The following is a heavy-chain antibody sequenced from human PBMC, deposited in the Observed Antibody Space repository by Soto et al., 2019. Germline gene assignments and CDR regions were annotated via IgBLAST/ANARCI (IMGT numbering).Heavy chain of an antibody. CDR1: GFKFSSYA. CDR2: ISFDGSKK. J-gene: IGHJ3*02. V-gene: IGHV3-30-3*01. Sequence: GESLKISCAASGFKFSSYAMHWVRQAPGKGLEWVAVISFDGSKKYYSDSVRGRFTISRDDPKNTLYVQMNSLRAEDTAVYYCARDRGYFDSSGYAACQIWGQGTMVTVSS. D-gene: IGHD3-22*01. CDR3: ARDRGYFDSSGYAACQI.